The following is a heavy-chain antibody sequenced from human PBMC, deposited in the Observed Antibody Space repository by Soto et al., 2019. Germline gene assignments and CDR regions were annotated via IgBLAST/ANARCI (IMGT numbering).Heavy chain of an antibody. J-gene: IGHJ6*02. CDR1: GFTFSGSA. CDR3: TRLNYYDSNGYGGMDV. CDR2: IRSKANNYAT. D-gene: IGHD3-22*01. V-gene: IGHV3-73*01. Sequence: SLRLSCAASGFTFSGSAMHWVRQAPGKGLEWVGRIRSKANNYATTYAASVKGRFTISRDDSKNTAYLQMNSLKTEDTAVYYCTRLNYYDSNGYGGMDVWGQGTTVTVSS.